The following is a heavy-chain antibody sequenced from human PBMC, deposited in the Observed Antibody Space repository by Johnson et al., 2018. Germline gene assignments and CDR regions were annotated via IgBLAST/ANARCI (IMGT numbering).Heavy chain of an antibody. D-gene: IGHD3-22*01. CDR3: ARDAPYYYDSSGYYPRYGMDV. Sequence: QVQLVESGGGVVQPGRSLRLSCAASGFTFSSYGMHWVRQAPGKGLEWVAVIWYDGSNKYYADSVKGRFTISRENSKNTLYLQMNSLRAEDTAVYYCARDAPYYYDSSGYYPRYGMDVWGQGTTVTVSS. V-gene: IGHV3-33*01. J-gene: IGHJ6*02. CDR2: IWYDGSNK. CDR1: GFTFSSYG.